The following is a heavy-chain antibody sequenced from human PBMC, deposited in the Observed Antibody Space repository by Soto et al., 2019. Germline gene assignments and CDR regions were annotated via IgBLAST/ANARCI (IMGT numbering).Heavy chain of an antibody. CDR1: GGSISSNNW. Sequence: QVQLQESGPGLVKPSGTLSLTCAVSGGSISSNNWWSWVRQPPGKGLEWIGEIYHTGSTNYNPSLKSQVTISVDKSKNQFSLKLSSVTAADTAVYYCARQLVPPEYYYGMDVWGQGTTVTVSS. D-gene: IGHD6-13*01. J-gene: IGHJ6*02. CDR3: ARQLVPPEYYYGMDV. CDR2: IYHTGST. V-gene: IGHV4-4*02.